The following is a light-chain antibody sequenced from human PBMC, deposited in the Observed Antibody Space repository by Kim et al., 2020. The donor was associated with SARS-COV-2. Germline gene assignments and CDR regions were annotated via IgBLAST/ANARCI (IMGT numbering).Light chain of an antibody. Sequence: APRKKTRITCGGSNMRVKIVHWYQQKPGQATVLVIYYDSDRPSGIPERFSGSNSGNTATLTISRVEAGDEADYYCQVWDSSSDHVVFGGGTQLTVL. CDR1: NMRVKI. J-gene: IGLJ2*01. V-gene: IGLV3-21*04. CDR2: YDS. CDR3: QVWDSSSDHVV.